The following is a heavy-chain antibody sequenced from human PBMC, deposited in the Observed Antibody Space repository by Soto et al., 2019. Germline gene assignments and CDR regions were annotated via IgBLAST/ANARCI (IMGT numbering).Heavy chain of an antibody. V-gene: IGHV3-23*01. CDR3: ARVDPPAKS. Sequence: HPGGSLRLSCAASGFTFSSYAMSWVRQAPGKGLEWVSAFRGDGTGAHYADSVKGRFTISRDNSKNTLYLQMNSLRAEDTAMYYCARVDPPAKSWGRGTLVTVSS. J-gene: IGHJ5*02. D-gene: IGHD2-2*01. CDR1: GFTFSSYA. CDR2: FRGDGTGA.